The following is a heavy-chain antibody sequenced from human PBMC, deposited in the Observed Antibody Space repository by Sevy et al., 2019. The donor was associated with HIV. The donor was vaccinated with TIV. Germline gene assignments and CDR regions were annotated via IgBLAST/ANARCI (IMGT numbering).Heavy chain of an antibody. CDR3: ARAGAMTAAGNGARYYYYYGMDV. D-gene: IGHD6-13*01. V-gene: IGHV3-30*04. CDR2: TSYDGSNK. Sequence: GGSLRLSCAASGFTFSSYAMHWVRQAPGKGLEWVAVTSYDGSNKYYADSVKGRFTISRDNSKNTLYLQMNSLRAEDTVVYYCARAGAMTAAGNGARYYYYYGMDVWGQGTTVTVSS. CDR1: GFTFSSYA. J-gene: IGHJ6*02.